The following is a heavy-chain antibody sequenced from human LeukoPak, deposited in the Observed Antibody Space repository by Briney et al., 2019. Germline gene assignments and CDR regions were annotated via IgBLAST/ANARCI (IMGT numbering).Heavy chain of an antibody. CDR2: MNPNSGNT. V-gene: IGHV1-8*02. CDR3: ARAFGDLRSGDDY. CDR1: GYTFTSYG. D-gene: IGHD3-3*01. Sequence: ASVKVSCKASGYTFTSYGISWVRQAPGQGLEWMGWMNPNSGNTGYAQKFQGRVTMARNTSISTAYMELSSLRSEDTAVYYCARAFGDLRSGDDYWGQGTLVTVSS. J-gene: IGHJ4*02.